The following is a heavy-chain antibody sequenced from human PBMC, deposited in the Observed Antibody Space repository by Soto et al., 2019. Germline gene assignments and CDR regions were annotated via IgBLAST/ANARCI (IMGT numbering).Heavy chain of an antibody. V-gene: IGHV4-34*01. CDR2: INHSGST. J-gene: IGHJ5*02. Sequence: TSDTLSLTCAVYGGSFSGYYWSWIRQPPGKGLEWIGEINHSGSTNYNPSLKSRVTISVDTSKNQFSLKLSSVTAADTAVYYCATQAWDGTVYLGSGSYYLKWLDPWGQGTLVTVSS. CDR3: ATQAWDGTVYLGSGSYYLKWLDP. CDR1: GGSFSGYY. D-gene: IGHD3-10*01.